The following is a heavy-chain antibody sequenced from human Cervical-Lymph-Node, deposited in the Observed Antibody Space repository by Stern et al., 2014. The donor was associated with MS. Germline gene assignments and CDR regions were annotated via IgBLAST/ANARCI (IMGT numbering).Heavy chain of an antibody. CDR3: AILQGTGSDS. CDR1: GYTFTTYP. D-gene: IGHD3/OR15-3a*01. V-gene: IGHV7-4-1*02. Sequence: QVQLVQSGSEVMKPGASVKVSCKASGYTFTTYPINWVRQAPGQVLEWLGWMDTNTGSPTYAQAFTGQYVFSLDTPVSTAFLHISGLKAEDTAVYYCAILQGTGSDSWGQGTLVTVSS. J-gene: IGHJ4*02. CDR2: MDTNTGSP.